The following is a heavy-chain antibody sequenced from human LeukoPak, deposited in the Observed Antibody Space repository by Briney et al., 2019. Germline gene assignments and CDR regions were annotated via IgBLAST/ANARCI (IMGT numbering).Heavy chain of an antibody. J-gene: IGHJ6*02. V-gene: IGHV3-33*06. Sequence: PGGSLRLSCAASGFLFNDYGMHWVRQAPGKGPEWVAAMRFDGKTKYYVDSVKGRFTISRDTSKNTLLLQMNSLRDEDTAIYYCAKDKGNQQLYALDVWGQGTTVSVSS. CDR3: AKDKGNQQLYALDV. CDR2: MRFDGKTK. CDR1: GFLFNDYG. D-gene: IGHD2-8*01.